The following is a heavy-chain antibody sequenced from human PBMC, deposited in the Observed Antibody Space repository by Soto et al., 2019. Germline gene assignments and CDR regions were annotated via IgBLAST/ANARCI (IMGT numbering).Heavy chain of an antibody. CDR3: ARGGSNYGYYYYGMDV. J-gene: IGHJ6*02. D-gene: IGHD4-4*01. Sequence: PSETLSLTCAVYGGSFSGYYWSWIRQPPGKGLEWIGEINHSGSTNYNPSLKSRVTISVDTSKNQFSLKLSSVTAADTAVYYCARGGSNYGYYYYGMDVWGQGTTVTVFS. CDR2: INHSGST. CDR1: GGSFSGYY. V-gene: IGHV4-34*01.